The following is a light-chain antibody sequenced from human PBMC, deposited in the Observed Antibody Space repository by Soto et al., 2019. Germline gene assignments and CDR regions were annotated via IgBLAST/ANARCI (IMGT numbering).Light chain of an antibody. CDR1: SGAFGTYDF. J-gene: IGLJ3*02. CDR3: CSYATLL. CDR2: EVY. V-gene: IGLV2-23*02. Sequence: QSALTQPASVSGSPGQSITISCTGTSGAFGTYDFVSWYRQHPGKAPELLIYEVYKRHAGVSDRFSASKSGNTASLRVSGLQAEDEADYYCCSYATLLFGGGTKVTVL.